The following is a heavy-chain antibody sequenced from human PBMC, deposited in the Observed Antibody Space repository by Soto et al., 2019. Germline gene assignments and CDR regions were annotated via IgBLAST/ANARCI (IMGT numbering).Heavy chain of an antibody. J-gene: IGHJ6*02. Sequence: GGPMKVSCKASGYTFTGYYMHWVRQAPGQGLEWMGWINPNSGGTNYAQKFQGRVTMTRDTSISTAYMELSRLRSDDTAVYYCARDRELLWFGELPSLGMDVWGQGTTVTVSS. CDR1: GYTFTGYY. D-gene: IGHD3-10*01. V-gene: IGHV1-2*02. CDR2: INPNSGGT. CDR3: ARDRELLWFGELPSLGMDV.